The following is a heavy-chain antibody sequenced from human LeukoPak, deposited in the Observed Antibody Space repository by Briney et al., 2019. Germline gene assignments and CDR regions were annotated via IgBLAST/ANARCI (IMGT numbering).Heavy chain of an antibody. D-gene: IGHD6-19*01. CDR1: GGSISSYY. J-gene: IGHJ4*02. CDR2: IYYSGST. V-gene: IGHV4-59*01. CDR3: ARTGYSSGWYFDY. Sequence: SSETLSLTCTVSGGSISSYYWSWIRQPPGKGLEWIGYIYYSGSTNYNPSLKSRVTISVDTSKNQFSLKLSSVTAADTAVYYCARTGYSSGWYFDYWGQGTLVTVSS.